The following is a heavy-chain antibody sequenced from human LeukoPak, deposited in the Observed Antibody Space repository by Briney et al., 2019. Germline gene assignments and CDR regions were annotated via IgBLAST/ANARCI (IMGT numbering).Heavy chain of an antibody. J-gene: IGHJ4*02. Sequence: SETLSLTCTVSGGSISSYYWSWIRHPPGKGLEWIGYIYHSGSTNYNPSLKSRVTISVDTSKNQFSLKLSSVTAADTAVYYCARQIAAAEPFFDYWGQGTLVTVSS. D-gene: IGHD6-13*01. V-gene: IGHV4-59*08. CDR3: ARQIAAAEPFFDY. CDR2: IYHSGST. CDR1: GGSISSYY.